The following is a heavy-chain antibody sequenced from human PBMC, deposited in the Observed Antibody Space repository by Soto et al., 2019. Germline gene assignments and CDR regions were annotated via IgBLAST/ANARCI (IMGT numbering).Heavy chain of an antibody. D-gene: IGHD2-15*01. CDR1: GGTFSSYA. J-gene: IGHJ6*02. Sequence: QVQLVQSGAEVKKPGSSVKVSCKASGGTFSSYAISWVRQAPGQGLEWMGGIIPIFGTANYAQKFQGRVTITADESTSTGYMELSSLRSEDTAVYYCANPLGYCSGGRYTCMDVWGQGATVTVSS. CDR2: IIPIFGTA. V-gene: IGHV1-69*01. CDR3: ANPLGYCSGGRYTCMDV.